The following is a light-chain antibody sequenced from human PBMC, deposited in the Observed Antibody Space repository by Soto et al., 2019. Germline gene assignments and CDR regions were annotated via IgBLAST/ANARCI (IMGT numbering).Light chain of an antibody. V-gene: IGKV1-8*01. J-gene: IGKJ1*01. CDR2: AAS. CDR3: QQYYSYPRT. CDR1: QGISSY. Sequence: AIRMTQSPSSFSASTGARVTITCLASQGISSYLAWYQQKPGKAPKLLIYAASTLQSGVPSRFSGSRSGTDFTLTISCLQSEDFATYYCQQYYSYPRTFGQGTKVDI.